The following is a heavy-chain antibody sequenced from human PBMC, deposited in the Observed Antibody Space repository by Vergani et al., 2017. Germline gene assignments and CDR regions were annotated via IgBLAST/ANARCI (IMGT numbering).Heavy chain of an antibody. J-gene: IGHJ4*02. CDR3: ARRARGSGSFDY. D-gene: IGHD3-10*01. V-gene: IGHV5-10-1*03. Sequence: EVPLVQSGSEVKTPGESLRIPCKGSGYSFTSYCIRWVRRMPGKGLEWMGRIDPSDSYTNCSPSFQGHVTISADKSISTAYLQWSSLKSADTAMYYCARRARGSGSFDYWGQGTLVTVSS. CDR1: GYSFTSYC. CDR2: IDPSDSYT.